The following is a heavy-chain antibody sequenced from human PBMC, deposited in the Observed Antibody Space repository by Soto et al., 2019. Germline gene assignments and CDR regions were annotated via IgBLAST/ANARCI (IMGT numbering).Heavy chain of an antibody. CDR3: ARGLGSGSYYKYYFYYMDV. V-gene: IGHV1-8*01. Sequence: QVQLVQSGAEVKKPGASVKVSCKASGYTFTSYDINWVRQATGQGLEWMGWMNPNSGNTGYAQKFQGRVTRTRNTSISTAYMELSSLRSEDTAVYYCARGLGSGSYYKYYFYYMDVWGKGTTVTVSS. CDR2: MNPNSGNT. CDR1: GYTFTSYD. D-gene: IGHD3-10*01. J-gene: IGHJ6*03.